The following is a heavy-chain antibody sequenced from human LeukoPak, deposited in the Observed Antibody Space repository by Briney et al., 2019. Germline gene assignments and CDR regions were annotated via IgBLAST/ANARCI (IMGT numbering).Heavy chain of an antibody. CDR1: GFTFSSYG. CDR3: AKEVVVVPAAKWAFDY. J-gene: IGHJ4*02. V-gene: IGHV3-30*18. CDR2: ISYDGSNK. D-gene: IGHD2-2*01. Sequence: GRSLSLSCAASGFTFSSYGMHWVRQAPGKGLEWVAVISYDGSNKYYADSVKGRFTISRDNSKNTLYLQMNSLRAEDTAVYYCAKEVVVVPAAKWAFDYWGQGTLVTVSS.